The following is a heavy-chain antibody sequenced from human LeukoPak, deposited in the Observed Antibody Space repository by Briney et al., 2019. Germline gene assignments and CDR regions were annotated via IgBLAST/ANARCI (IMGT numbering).Heavy chain of an antibody. Sequence: PSETLSLTCAVYGGSFSGYYWSWVRQAPGKGLEWVSSISSSSSYIYYADSVKGRFTISRDNAKNSLYLQMNSLRAEDTAVYYCARGTGAYFDYWGQGTLVTVSS. D-gene: IGHD7-27*01. J-gene: IGHJ4*02. CDR2: ISSSSSYI. V-gene: IGHV3-21*01. CDR3: ARGTGAYFDY. CDR1: GGSFSGYY.